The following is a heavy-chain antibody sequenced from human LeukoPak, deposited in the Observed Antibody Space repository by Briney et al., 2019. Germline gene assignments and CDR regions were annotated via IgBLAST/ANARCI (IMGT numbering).Heavy chain of an antibody. D-gene: IGHD3-3*01. CDR1: GGSISSYY. Sequence: SETLSLTCTVSGGSISSYYWSWIRQPPGKGLEWIGYIYYSGSTNYNPSLKSRVTISVDTSKNQFSLKLSSVTAADTAVYYCARVVAYYASIYFGYWGQGTLVTVSS. CDR2: IYYSGST. CDR3: ARVVAYYASIYFGY. J-gene: IGHJ4*02. V-gene: IGHV4-59*01.